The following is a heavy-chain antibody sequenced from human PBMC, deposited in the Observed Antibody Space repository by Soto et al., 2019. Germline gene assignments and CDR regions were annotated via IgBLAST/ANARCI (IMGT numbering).Heavy chain of an antibody. CDR3: ARRRRFPYYDGMDV. D-gene: IGHD2-21*01. V-gene: IGHV4-30-2*01. J-gene: IGHJ6*02. CDR2: IYHSGST. Sequence: SQTLSHPCSLSGGATRTAAYSCFWFRQPPGKGLGWIGYIYHSGSTYYNPSLKSRVTISVDRSKNQFSLKLSSVTAADTAVYFCARRRRFPYYDGMDVWGQGTTVT. CDR1: GGATRTAAYS.